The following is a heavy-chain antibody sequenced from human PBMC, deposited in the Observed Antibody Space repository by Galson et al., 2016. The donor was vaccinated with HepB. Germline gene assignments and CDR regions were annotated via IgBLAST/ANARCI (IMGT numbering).Heavy chain of an antibody. CDR1: GFTFSSYV. CDR2: INGSGDST. D-gene: IGHD7-27*01. V-gene: IGHV3-23*01. CDR3: AKRRENWGHFDY. Sequence: SLRLSCAASGFTFSSYVMSWVRQAPGKGLQWVSAINGSGDSTFYADSVKGRFTISRDNSKNTLYLQMDSLRADDTALYYCAKRRENWGHFDYWGQGTLVTVSS. J-gene: IGHJ4*02.